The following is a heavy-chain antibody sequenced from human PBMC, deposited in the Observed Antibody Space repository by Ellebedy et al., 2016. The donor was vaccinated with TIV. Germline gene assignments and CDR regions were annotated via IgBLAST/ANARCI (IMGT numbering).Heavy chain of an antibody. CDR2: INNDGSST. Sequence: GESLKISCAASGFTFSSYWMHWVRQAPGKGLVWVSGINNDGSSTYYADSVKGRFTISRDNSTNTLYLQMNSLRAEDTAVYYCARDAADSGGKFDYWGQGALVTVSS. CDR1: GFTFSSYW. J-gene: IGHJ4*02. D-gene: IGHD4-23*01. CDR3: ARDAADSGGKFDY. V-gene: IGHV3-74*01.